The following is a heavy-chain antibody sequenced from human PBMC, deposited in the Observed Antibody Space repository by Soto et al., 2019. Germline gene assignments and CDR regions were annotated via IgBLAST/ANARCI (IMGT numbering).Heavy chain of an antibody. D-gene: IGHD3-3*01. Sequence: GGSLRLSCAASGFTFSNYGMHWVRQAPGKGLEWVAVIWYDGSSKYYADSVKGRFSISRDNSKNTWYLQMNSLRAEDTAVYYCARDLGYYDFWSGLDYWGQGTLVTVS. J-gene: IGHJ4*02. CDR2: IWYDGSSK. CDR3: ARDLGYYDFWSGLDY. V-gene: IGHV3-33*01. CDR1: GFTFSNYG.